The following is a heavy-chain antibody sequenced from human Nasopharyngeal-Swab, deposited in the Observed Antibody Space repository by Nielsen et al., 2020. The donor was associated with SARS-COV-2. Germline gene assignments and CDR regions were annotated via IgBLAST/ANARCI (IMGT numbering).Heavy chain of an antibody. CDR1: GDTFTNSA. D-gene: IGHD3-22*01. V-gene: IGHV1-69*04. Sequence: SVKVSCKTSGDTFTNSAISWVRQAPGQGLEWVGRVIPILATANYAQKFQDRVTITADKATNTAYMEFSSLRSEDTAIYYCATIYHFHSGGFSFQYWGQGTLVTVSS. CDR3: ATIYHFHSGGFSFQY. J-gene: IGHJ4*02. CDR2: VIPILATA.